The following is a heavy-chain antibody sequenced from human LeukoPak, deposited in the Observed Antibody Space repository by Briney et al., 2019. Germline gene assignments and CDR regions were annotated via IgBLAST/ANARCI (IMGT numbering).Heavy chain of an antibody. D-gene: IGHD6-19*01. CDR1: GFTFSSYS. V-gene: IGHV3-48*01. J-gene: IGHJ4*02. CDR3: ARDEQWLVLSPSFDY. CDR2: ISSSSSTI. Sequence: PGGSLRLSCAASGFTFSSYSMNWVRQAPGKGLEWVSYISSSSSTIYYADSVKGRFTISRDNAKNSLYLQMNSLRAEDTAVYYCARDEQWLVLSPSFDYWGQGTLVTVSS.